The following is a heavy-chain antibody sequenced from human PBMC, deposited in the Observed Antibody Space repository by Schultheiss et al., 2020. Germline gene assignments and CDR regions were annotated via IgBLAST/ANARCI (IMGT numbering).Heavy chain of an antibody. CDR3: ARRPKPLHDYGGNWGGFRYYYYGMDV. CDR2: IYYSGST. CDR1: GGSISSSSYY. Sequence: SETLSLTCTVSGGSISSSSYYWGWIRQPPGKGLEWIGYIYYSGSTNYNPSLKSRVTISVDTSKNQFSLKLSSVTAADTAVYYCARRPKPLHDYGGNWGGFRYYYYGMDVWGQGTTVTVSS. V-gene: IGHV4-61*05. D-gene: IGHD4-23*01. J-gene: IGHJ6*02.